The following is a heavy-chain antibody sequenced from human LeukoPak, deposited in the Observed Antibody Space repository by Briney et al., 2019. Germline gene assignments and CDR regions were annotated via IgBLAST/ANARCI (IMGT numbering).Heavy chain of an antibody. D-gene: IGHD2-15*01. V-gene: IGHV1-8*01. CDR3: ARGVGYCSGGNCYRVGSSDY. CDR1: GYTFTSYD. J-gene: IGHJ4*02. CDR2: VSPNSGNT. Sequence: ASVKVSCKASGYTFTSYDLNWVRQATGQGLEWMGRVSPNSGNTGYAQKFQGRVTMTRDTSISTVYMELSSLRSEDTAVYYCARGVGYCSGGNCYRVGSSDYWGQGTLVTVSS.